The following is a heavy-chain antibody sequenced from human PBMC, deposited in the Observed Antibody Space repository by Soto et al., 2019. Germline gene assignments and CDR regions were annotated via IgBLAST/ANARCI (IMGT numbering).Heavy chain of an antibody. CDR2: ISYDGSNK. J-gene: IGHJ4*02. V-gene: IGHV3-30*18. Sequence: GGSLRLSCAASGFTFSSYGMHWVRQAPGKGLEWVAVISYDGSNKYYADSVKGRFTISRDNSKNTLYLQMNSLRAEDTAVYYCAKESFSWSNIDYWGQGTLVTVSS. CDR1: GFTFSSYG. CDR3: AKESFSWSNIDY. D-gene: IGHD6-13*01.